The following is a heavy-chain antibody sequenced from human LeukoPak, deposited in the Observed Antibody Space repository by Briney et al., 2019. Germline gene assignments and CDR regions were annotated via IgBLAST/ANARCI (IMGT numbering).Heavy chain of an antibody. CDR3: ARGKGSSWPYYYYYYMDV. CDR2: IYYSGST. Sequence: SETLSLTCTVSGGSISGYYWSWIRQPPGKGLEWIGYIYYSGSTNYNPSLKSRVTISVDTSKNQFSLKLSSVTAADTAVYYCARGKGSSWPYYYYYYMDVWGKGTTVTISS. V-gene: IGHV4-59*01. J-gene: IGHJ6*03. D-gene: IGHD6-13*01. CDR1: GGSISGYY.